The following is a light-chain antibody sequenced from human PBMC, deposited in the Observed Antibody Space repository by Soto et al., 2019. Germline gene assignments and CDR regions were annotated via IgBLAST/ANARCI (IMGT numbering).Light chain of an antibody. CDR2: GPS. CDR1: QSVNSNH. CDR3: HQFGSSPQT. V-gene: IGKV3-20*01. Sequence: EIVLTQSPGTLSLSPGERATLSCRASQSVNSNHIAWYQQKPGQAPRLLIYGPSSRATGIPERFSGSWSGTDFTLSISRLEPEDFAVYFCHQFGSSPQTFGHGTKVDIK. J-gene: IGKJ1*01.